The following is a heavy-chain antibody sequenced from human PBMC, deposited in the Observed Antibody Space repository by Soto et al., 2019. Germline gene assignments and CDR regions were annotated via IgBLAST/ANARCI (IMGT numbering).Heavy chain of an antibody. J-gene: IGHJ4*02. CDR2: LSASGVSI. V-gene: IGHV3-23*01. CDR3: AKVSSSWYAGFFDL. D-gene: IGHD6-13*01. CDR1: GFTFSSHA. Sequence: EVQLLESGGGLVQPGGSLRLSCTASGFTFSSHAMTWVRQAPVKGLEGVSGLSASGVSIYYADSVKGRLTIARDNSKNTLYLQMHTLRAENTAVYYCAKVSSSWYAGFFDLWGQGTLVTVS.